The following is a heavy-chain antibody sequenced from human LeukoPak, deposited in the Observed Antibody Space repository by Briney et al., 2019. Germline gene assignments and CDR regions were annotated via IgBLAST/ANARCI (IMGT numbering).Heavy chain of an antibody. CDR2: MNQDGSAK. J-gene: IGHJ6*02. V-gene: IGHV3-7*01. D-gene: IGHD3-16*01. CDR3: ATYTHWVAGDV. CDR1: GFTFSDSW. Sequence: GGSLRLSCAASGFTFSDSWMSWVRQAPGKGLEWVANMNQDGSAKDYVDSVKGRFTISRDKARNSLYLQMSSLRAEDTAVYYCATYTHWVAGDVWGQGTTVTVSS.